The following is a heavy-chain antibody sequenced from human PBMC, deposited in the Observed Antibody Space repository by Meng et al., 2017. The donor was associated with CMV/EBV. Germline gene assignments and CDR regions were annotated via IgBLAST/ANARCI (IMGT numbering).Heavy chain of an antibody. CDR3: ARGGRYQLLFSYYYYGMDV. J-gene: IGHJ6*02. D-gene: IGHD2-2*01. Sequence: ASVKVSCKASGYTFTGYYMHWVRQAPGQGLEWMGWINPNSGGTNYAQKFQGRVTMTRDTSISTAYMELSRLRSDDTAEYYCARGGRYQLLFSYYYYGMDVWGQGTTVTVSS. V-gene: IGHV1-2*02. CDR1: GYTFTGYY. CDR2: INPNSGGT.